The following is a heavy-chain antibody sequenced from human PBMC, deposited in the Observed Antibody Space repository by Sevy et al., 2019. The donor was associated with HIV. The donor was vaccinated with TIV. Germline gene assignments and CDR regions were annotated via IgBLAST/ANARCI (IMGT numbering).Heavy chain of an antibody. CDR2: ISYDGSNK. J-gene: IGHJ1*01. CDR1: GFTFSSYG. D-gene: IGHD3-22*01. CDR3: AKDSCYDSRGYYYCEYFHH. Sequence: GGSLRLSCAASGFTFSSYGMHWVRQAPGKGLEWVAVISYDGSNKFYADSVKGRFTISRDNSKNTLYLQMNGLRDEDTAVYYCAKDSCYDSRGYYYCEYFHHWGQGTLVTVSS. V-gene: IGHV3-30*18.